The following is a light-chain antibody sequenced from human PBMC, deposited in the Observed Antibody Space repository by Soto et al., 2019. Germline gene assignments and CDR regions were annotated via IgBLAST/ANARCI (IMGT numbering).Light chain of an antibody. V-gene: IGLV2-8*01. J-gene: IGLJ1*01. CDR2: EVV. CDR1: KSDIGVYDF. Sequence: QSVLTQPPSASGSPGQSVTISCTGTKSDIGVYDFVSWYQHHPGKAPRLIIYEVVQRPSGVPDRFSGSKSGNTASLTVSGLQAADEAEYFCKSYAGRNSYVFGSGTK. CDR3: KSYAGRNSYV.